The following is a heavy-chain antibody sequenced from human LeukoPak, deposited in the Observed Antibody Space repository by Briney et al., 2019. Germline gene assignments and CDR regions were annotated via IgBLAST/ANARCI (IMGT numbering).Heavy chain of an antibody. CDR2: VRSDGGIK. Sequence: GGSLRLSCAASGFTFSNYGIHWVRQAPGKGLEWVAFVRSDGGIKYYADSEKGRFTISRDSSRTTVYLQMNSLRAEDTAVYHCAKDLPAAYFDYWGQGTLVTVSS. D-gene: IGHD2-2*01. CDR3: AKDLPAAYFDY. CDR1: GFTFSNYG. J-gene: IGHJ4*02. V-gene: IGHV3-30*02.